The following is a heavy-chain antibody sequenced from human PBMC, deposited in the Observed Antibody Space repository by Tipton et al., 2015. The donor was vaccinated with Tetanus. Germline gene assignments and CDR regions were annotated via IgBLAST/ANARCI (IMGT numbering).Heavy chain of an antibody. D-gene: IGHD6-25*01. J-gene: IGHJ4*02. V-gene: IGHV3-30-3*01. Sequence: SLRLSCEASGVAFNRHPMHWVRQAPGKGLEWVAEISSDGNRQSYRDSVNGRFIISRDNSENTVFLQMNSLRHEDTAAYYCAREGLVLGPAKLSYLDSWGQGTRVIVSS. CDR2: ISSDGNRQ. CDR1: GVAFNRHP. CDR3: AREGLVLGPAKLSYLDS.